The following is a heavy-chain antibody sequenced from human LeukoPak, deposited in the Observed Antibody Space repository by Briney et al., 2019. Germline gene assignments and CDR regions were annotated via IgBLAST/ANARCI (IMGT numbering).Heavy chain of an antibody. CDR2: ISSSSTYI. J-gene: IGHJ6*03. V-gene: IGHV3-21*01. D-gene: IGHD2-8*02. CDR3: ARVSTTGYDYHMDV. Sequence: GGSLRLSCAASGFTFSTYRIIWVRQAPGKGLEWVSSISSSSTYIYYGDSVKGRFTISRDNAKNSSYLQMSSLRAEDTAVYYCARVSTTGYDYHMDVWGKGTAVTISS. CDR1: GFTFSTYR.